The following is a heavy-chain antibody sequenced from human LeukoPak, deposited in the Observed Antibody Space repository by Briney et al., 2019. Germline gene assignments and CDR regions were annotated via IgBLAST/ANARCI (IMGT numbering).Heavy chain of an antibody. CDR2: IWYDGSNK. CDR1: GFTFSSYG. Sequence: GGSLRLSCAASGFTFSSYGMHWVRQAPGKGLEWVAVIWYDGSNKYYADSVKGRFTISRDNSKNTLYLQVNSLRAEDRAVYYCARDFGGSYAVDYWGQGALVTVSS. D-gene: IGHD1-26*01. CDR3: ARDFGGSYAVDY. V-gene: IGHV3-33*01. J-gene: IGHJ4*02.